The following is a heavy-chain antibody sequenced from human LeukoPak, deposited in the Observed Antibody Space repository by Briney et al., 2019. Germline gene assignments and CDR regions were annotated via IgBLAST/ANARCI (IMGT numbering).Heavy chain of an antibody. CDR2: VRGSGSDK. CDR3: AKLAYDSALDPL. V-gene: IGHV3-23*01. Sequence: GGSLRLSCAVSGFTFSTYAMSWVRQAPGKGLEWVSAVRGSGSDKYYADSVKGRFTISRDNSKNTLYLQMNSLRAGDTAIYYCAKLAYDSALDPLWGQGTLVTVSS. D-gene: IGHD5-12*01. CDR1: GFTFSTYA. J-gene: IGHJ4*02.